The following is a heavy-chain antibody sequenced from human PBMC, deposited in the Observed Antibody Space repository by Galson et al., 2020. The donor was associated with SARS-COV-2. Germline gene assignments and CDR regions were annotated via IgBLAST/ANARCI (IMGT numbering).Heavy chain of an antibody. CDR2: FDPEDGET. J-gene: IGHJ4*02. D-gene: IGHD6-13*01. CDR3: ATDDPGLQLVQGPSR. Sequence: AGSVKVSCKISGYTLSKLPIYWVRQAPGKGLQWMGGFDPEDGETTYAQKFQGRVTMTEDTSTDTAYMELTSLRADDTAVYYCATDDPGLQLVQGPSRWGQGTLVTVSS. CDR1: GYTLSKLP. V-gene: IGHV1-24*01.